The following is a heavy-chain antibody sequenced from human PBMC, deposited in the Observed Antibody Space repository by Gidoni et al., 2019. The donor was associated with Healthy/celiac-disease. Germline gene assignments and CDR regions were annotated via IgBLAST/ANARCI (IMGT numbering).Heavy chain of an antibody. V-gene: IGHV3-30-3*01. CDR3: ASPDSYYYDSSGYYLEYFQH. D-gene: IGHD3-22*01. CDR1: CFTFSSYA. CDR2: ISYDGSNK. J-gene: IGHJ1*01. Sequence: QVQLVESGGGVVQPGRSLRLSCAASCFTFSSYAMHWVRQAPGKGLEWVAVISYDGSNKYYADSVKGRFTISRDNSKNTLYLQMNSLRAEDTAVYYCASPDSYYYDSSGYYLEYFQHWGQGTLVTVSS.